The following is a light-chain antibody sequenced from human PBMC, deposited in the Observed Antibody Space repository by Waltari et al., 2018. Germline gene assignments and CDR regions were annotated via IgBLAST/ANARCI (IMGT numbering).Light chain of an antibody. Sequence: QSVLTQPPSASGTPGQRVTISCSGSSSTIGSNYVYWYQHLPGTASKLLIYRNDQRPSGVPDRFSGSKSGTSASLAISELRSEDEADYYCVAWDDSLSATVFGGGTKLTVL. CDR2: RND. CDR3: VAWDDSLSATV. V-gene: IGLV1-47*01. CDR1: SSTIGSNY. J-gene: IGLJ3*02.